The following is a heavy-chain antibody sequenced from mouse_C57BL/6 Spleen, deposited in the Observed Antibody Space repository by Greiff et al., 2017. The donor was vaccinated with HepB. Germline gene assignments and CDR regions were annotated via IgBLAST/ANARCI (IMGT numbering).Heavy chain of an antibody. CDR1: GFTFSDYG. J-gene: IGHJ1*03. Sequence: EVHLVESGGGLVKPGGSLKLSCAASGFTFSDYGMHWVRQAPEKGLEWVAYISSGSSTIYYADTVKGRFTISRDNAKNTLFLQMTSLRSEDTAMYYCARNWDVGNWYFDVWGTGTTVTVSS. D-gene: IGHD4-1*01. CDR2: ISSGSSTI. CDR3: ARNWDVGNWYFDV. V-gene: IGHV5-17*01.